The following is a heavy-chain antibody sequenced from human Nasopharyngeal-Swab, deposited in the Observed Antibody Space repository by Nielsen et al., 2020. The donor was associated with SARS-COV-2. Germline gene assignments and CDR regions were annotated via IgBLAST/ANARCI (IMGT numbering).Heavy chain of an antibody. CDR3: ARDESGDYLGLPFDY. CDR1: GASISSSINY. V-gene: IGHV4-39*07. J-gene: IGHJ4*02. CDR2: ASYSGTA. D-gene: IGHD4-17*01. Sequence: SEPLSLTCTVSGASISSSINYWGWIRQSPQKGLEWIGTASYSGTANYNPSLNSRVTISVDTSKNQLSLKLIPVTAADTAVYYCARDESGDYLGLPFDYWGQGTLVTVSS.